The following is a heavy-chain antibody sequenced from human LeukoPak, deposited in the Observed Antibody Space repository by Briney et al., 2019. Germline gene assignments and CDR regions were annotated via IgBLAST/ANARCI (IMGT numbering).Heavy chain of an antibody. J-gene: IGHJ4*02. CDR3: ARGRDGSQSPIDD. CDR2: ITASGTAM. CDR1: GFTFSSYS. Sequence: GGPLRLSCAASGFTFSSYSMNWVRQAPGKGLEWVSHITASGTAMFYADSVKGRFTISRDNAKNSLYLQMNSLRDEDTAVYYCARGRDGSQSPIDDWGQGTLVTVSS. V-gene: IGHV3-48*02. D-gene: IGHD5-24*01.